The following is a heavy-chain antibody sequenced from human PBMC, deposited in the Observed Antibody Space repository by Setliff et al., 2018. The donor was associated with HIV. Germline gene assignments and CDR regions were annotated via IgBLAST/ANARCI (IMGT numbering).Heavy chain of an antibody. D-gene: IGHD1-20*01. CDR1: GFTFSSYS. Sequence: GGSLRLSCAASGFTFSSYSMNWVRQAPGKGLEWVSAISATAGDTYYADSVKGRFTISRDNAKNSLYLQMNSLRAEDTAVYYCARYNWNPLGYRFDYWGQGTLVTVSS. CDR2: ISATAGDT. J-gene: IGHJ4*02. V-gene: IGHV3-21*04. CDR3: ARYNWNPLGYRFDY.